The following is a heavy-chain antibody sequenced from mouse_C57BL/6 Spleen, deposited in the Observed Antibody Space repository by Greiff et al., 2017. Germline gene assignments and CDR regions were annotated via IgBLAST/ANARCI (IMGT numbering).Heavy chain of an antibody. D-gene: IGHD2-3*01. CDR3: ARGRDGYYSDC. CDR2: IDPSDSYT. V-gene: IGHV1-50*01. J-gene: IGHJ2*01. Sequence: VQLQQSGAELVKPGASVKLSCKASGYTFTSYWMQWVKQRPGQGLEWIGKIDPSDSYTNYNQKFKGKATLTVDTSSSTAYMQLSSLTSEDSAVYYCARGRDGYYSDCWGQGTTLTVSS. CDR1: GYTFTSYW.